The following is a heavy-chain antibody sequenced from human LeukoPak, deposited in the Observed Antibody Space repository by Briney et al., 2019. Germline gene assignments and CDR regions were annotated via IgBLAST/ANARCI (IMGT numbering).Heavy chain of an antibody. CDR2: IYTSGST. CDR3: ARAIRYCSSTSCYSGFDY. V-gene: IGHV4-4*07. CDR1: GGSISSYY. Sequence: SETLSLTCTVSGGSISSYYWSWIRQPAGKGLEWIGRIYTSGSTNYNPSLKSRVTMSVDTSKNQFSLKLSSVTAADTAVYYCARAIRYCSSTSCYSGFDYWGQGTLVTVSS. J-gene: IGHJ4*02. D-gene: IGHD2-2*01.